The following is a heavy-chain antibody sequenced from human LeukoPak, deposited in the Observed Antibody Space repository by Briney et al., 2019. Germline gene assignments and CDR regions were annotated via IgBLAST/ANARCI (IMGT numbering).Heavy chain of an antibody. Sequence: SETLSLTCTVSGGSVTSYYWSWIRQPPGKGLEWIGHIYHSGSTNSNPSLKSRVTMSVDTSKNQLSLKLSSVTAADTAVYYCATIKSRGGSFDIWGQGTMVTVSS. CDR3: ATIKSRGGSFDI. V-gene: IGHV4-59*02. CDR1: GGSVTSYY. CDR2: IYHSGST. J-gene: IGHJ3*02. D-gene: IGHD3-10*01.